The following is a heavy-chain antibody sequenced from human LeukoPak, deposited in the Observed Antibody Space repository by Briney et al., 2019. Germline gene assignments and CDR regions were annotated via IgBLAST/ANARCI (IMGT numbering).Heavy chain of an antibody. V-gene: IGHV3-13*01. J-gene: IGHJ3*02. CDR3: AREGAAAGTISAFDI. CDR2: IGTAGDT. Sequence: PGGSLRLSCAASGFTFSSYDMHWVRQATGKGLEWVSAIGTAGDTYYPGSVKGRFTISRENAKNSLYLRMNSLRAGDTAVYYCAREGAAAGTISAFDIWGQGTMVTVSS. CDR1: GFTFSSYD. D-gene: IGHD6-13*01.